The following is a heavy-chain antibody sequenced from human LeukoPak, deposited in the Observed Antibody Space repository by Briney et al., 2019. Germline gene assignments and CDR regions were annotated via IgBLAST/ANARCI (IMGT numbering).Heavy chain of an antibody. D-gene: IGHD3-16*01. CDR1: GFTFSSYG. CDR3: AKDKFVAYYFDY. V-gene: IGHV3-30*02. J-gene: IGHJ4*02. CDR2: IRYDGSNK. Sequence: RGGSLRLSCAASGFTFSSYGMHWVRHAPGKGLEWVAFIRYDGSNKYYADSVKGRFTISRDNSKNTLYLQMNSLRAEDTAVYYCAKDKFVAYYFDYWGQGTLVTVSS.